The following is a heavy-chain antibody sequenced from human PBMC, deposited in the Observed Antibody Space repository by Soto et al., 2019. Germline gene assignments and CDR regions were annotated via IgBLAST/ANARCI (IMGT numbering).Heavy chain of an antibody. V-gene: IGHV3-23*01. D-gene: IGHD3-10*01. Sequence: EVRLLESGGGLVQPGGSLRLSCAASGFTFSVYAMSWVRQAPGKGLEWVSGISGSGDSTHYADSVKGRFTVSRDNSKSMQYLQTNSLRAEDTAIYYCAKALYGGFTYWGQGTLVTVSS. CDR3: AKALYGGFTY. J-gene: IGHJ4*02. CDR1: GFTFSVYA. CDR2: ISGSGDST.